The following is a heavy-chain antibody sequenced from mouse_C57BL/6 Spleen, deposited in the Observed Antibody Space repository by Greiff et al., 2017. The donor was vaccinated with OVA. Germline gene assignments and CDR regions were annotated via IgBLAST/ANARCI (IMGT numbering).Heavy chain of an antibody. V-gene: IGHV1-18*01. CDR3: ARVYYGNYVGAMDY. D-gene: IGHD2-1*01. CDR2: INPNNGGT. J-gene: IGHJ4*01. Sequence: EVQLQQSGPELVKPGASVKIPCKASGYTFTDYNMDWVKQSHGKSLEWIGDINPNNGGTIYNQKFKGKATLTVDKSSSTADMELRSLTSEDTAVYYCARVYYGNYVGAMDYWGQGTSVTVSS. CDR1: GYTFTDYN.